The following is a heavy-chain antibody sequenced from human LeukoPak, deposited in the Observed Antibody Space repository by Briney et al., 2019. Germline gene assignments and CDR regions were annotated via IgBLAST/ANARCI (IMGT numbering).Heavy chain of an antibody. J-gene: IGHJ4*02. D-gene: IGHD6-19*01. CDR1: GYTFTSYG. Sequence: EASVKVSCKASGYTFTSYGISWVRQAPGQGLEWTGWISAYNGNTNYAQKLQGRVTMTTDTSTSTAYMELRSLRSDDTAVYYCAGSKQGIAVDYWGQGTLVTVSS. CDR2: ISAYNGNT. V-gene: IGHV1-18*01. CDR3: AGSKQGIAVDY.